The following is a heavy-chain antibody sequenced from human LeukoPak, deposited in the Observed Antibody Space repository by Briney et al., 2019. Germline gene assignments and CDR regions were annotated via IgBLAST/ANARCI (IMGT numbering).Heavy chain of an antibody. J-gene: IGHJ4*02. Sequence: ASVTVSCTASGYTFTSYYMHWVRQAPGQGLEWMGIINPSGGSTSYAQKFQGRVTMTRDTSTSTVYMELSSLRSEDTAVYYCAREYYCSGGSCYSGYFDYWGQGTLVTVSS. CDR1: GYTFTSYY. D-gene: IGHD2-15*01. V-gene: IGHV1-46*01. CDR2: INPSGGST. CDR3: AREYYCSGGSCYSGYFDY.